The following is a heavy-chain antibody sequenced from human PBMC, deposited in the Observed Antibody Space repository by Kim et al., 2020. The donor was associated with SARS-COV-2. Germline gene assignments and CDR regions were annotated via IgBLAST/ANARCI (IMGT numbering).Heavy chain of an antibody. J-gene: IGHJ3*02. CDR1: GGSISSGGYY. CDR3: ARDGGSSGYYYGAFDI. D-gene: IGHD3-22*01. CDR2: IYYSGST. Sequence: SETLSLTCTVSGGSISSGGYYWSWIRQHPGKGLEWIGYIYYSGSTYYNPSLKSRVTISVDTSKNQFSLKLSSVTAADTAVYYCARDGGSSGYYYGAFDIWGQGTMVTVSS. V-gene: IGHV4-31*03.